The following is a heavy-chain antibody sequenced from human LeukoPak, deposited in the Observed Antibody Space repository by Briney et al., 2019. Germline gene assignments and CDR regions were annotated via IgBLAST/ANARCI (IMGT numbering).Heavy chain of an antibody. CDR3: ARGSGYSGYDRSPDY. CDR1: GGTFSSYA. D-gene: IGHD5-12*01. Sequence: SVKVSCKASGGTFSSYAISWVRQAPGQGLEWMGGIIPIFGTANYAQKFQGRVTMTRDTSTSTAYMELRSLRSDDTAVYYCARGSGYSGYDRSPDYWGQGTLVTVSS. V-gene: IGHV1-69*05. J-gene: IGHJ4*02. CDR2: IIPIFGTA.